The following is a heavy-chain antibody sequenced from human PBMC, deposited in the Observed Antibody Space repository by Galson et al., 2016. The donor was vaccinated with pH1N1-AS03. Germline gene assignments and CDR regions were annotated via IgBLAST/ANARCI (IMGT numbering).Heavy chain of an antibody. D-gene: IGHD5/OR15-5a*01. CDR3: AKDYTGSNWVYNWYFDF. CDR2: ISGSGEMT. CDR1: GFCFRSYA. Sequence: SLRLSCAASGFCFRSYALSWVRQAPGKGLEWVSGISGSGEMTFYADSVKGRFTISRDTSRNTVYLQMNSLSAEDTAVYICAKDYTGSNWVYNWYFDFWGRGTLVTVSS. J-gene: IGHJ2*01. V-gene: IGHV3-23*01.